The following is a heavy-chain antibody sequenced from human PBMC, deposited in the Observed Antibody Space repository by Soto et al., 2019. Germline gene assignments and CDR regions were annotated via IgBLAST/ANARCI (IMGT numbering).Heavy chain of an antibody. CDR2: IIPIFGTT. CDR1: GYSFNNYA. Sequence: GASVKVSCKASGYSFNNYAISWVRQAPGQGLEWMGGIIPIFGTTNYAQKFQGRVTITADESTSTAYMELSSLRSEDTAVYYCARNNGDYFAFDIWGQGTMVTVSS. J-gene: IGHJ3*02. V-gene: IGHV1-69*13. D-gene: IGHD4-17*01. CDR3: ARNNGDYFAFDI.